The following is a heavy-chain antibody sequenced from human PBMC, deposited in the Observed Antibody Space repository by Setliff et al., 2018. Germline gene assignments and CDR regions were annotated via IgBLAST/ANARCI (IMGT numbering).Heavy chain of an antibody. J-gene: IGHJ5*02. V-gene: IGHV3-11*04. CDR1: GFPFSDFY. CDR2: ISTSGNTV. CDR3: ARDVFDFRTGQVGP. Sequence: GGSLRLSCAASGFPFSDFYMNWIRQAPGKALEWVSYISTSGNTVDYADFAKGRFTISRDNARNSLYLQMNNLRAEDTAVYYCARDVFDFRTGQVGPWGQGTLVTV. D-gene: IGHD3-3*01.